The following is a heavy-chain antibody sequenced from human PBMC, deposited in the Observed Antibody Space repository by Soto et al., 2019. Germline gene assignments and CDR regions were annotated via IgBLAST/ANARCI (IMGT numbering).Heavy chain of an antibody. CDR2: MYYSGST. CDR1: GDSISSSSHY. V-gene: IGHV4-39*01. J-gene: IGHJ6*02. CDR3: ARLEACSNGVCFYGMDV. Sequence: SDTLSLTCTVSGDSISSSSHYWGWIRQPPGKGLEWIGNMYYSGSTYYNPSLKSRVTISVDTSKNQFSLKLSSVTAADTAVYYCARLEACSNGVCFYGMDVWGRGTTVTVSS. D-gene: IGHD2-8*01.